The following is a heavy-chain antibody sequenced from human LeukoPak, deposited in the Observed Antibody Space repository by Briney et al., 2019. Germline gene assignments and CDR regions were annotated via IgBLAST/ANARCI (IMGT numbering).Heavy chain of an antibody. J-gene: IGHJ6*02. CDR3: ARGSGAGSYYNYGMDV. Sequence: ASVKVSCKASGYRFTTYGISWVRQAPGQGLEWMGWVSVYNGKTNYAQKLQGRVTMTTDTSTNTAYMELRSLRSGDTALYYCARGSGAGSYYNYGMDVWGQGTTVTVSS. V-gene: IGHV1-18*01. CDR2: VSVYNGKT. D-gene: IGHD3-10*01. CDR1: GYRFTTYG.